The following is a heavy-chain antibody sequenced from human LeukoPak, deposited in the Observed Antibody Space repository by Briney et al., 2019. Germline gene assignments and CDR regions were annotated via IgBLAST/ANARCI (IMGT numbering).Heavy chain of an antibody. J-gene: IGHJ6*02. D-gene: IGHD6-6*01. V-gene: IGHV3-23*01. CDR3: ARDDYSSWDYYGMDV. Sequence: GSLRLSCAASGFTFSSYAMSWARQAPGKGLEWVSAISGNGGSTYYADSVKGRFTISRDNAKNSLYLQMNSLRAEDTAVYYCARDDYSSWDYYGMDVWGQGTTVTVSS. CDR2: ISGNGGST. CDR1: GFTFSSYA.